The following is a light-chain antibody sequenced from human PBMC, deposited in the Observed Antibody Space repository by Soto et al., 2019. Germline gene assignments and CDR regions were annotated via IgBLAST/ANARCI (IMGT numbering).Light chain of an antibody. CDR2: DVS. CDR1: SSDVGGYKY. CDR3: SSYTSSSTLV. Sequence: QSALTQPASVSGSPGQSITISCTGTSSDVGGYKYVSWYQQHPGKAPKLMIYDVSNRPSGVSNRFSGSKSGNTASLTFSGLQAEDEADYYCSSYTSSSTLVFGTGTKVTVL. V-gene: IGLV2-14*01. J-gene: IGLJ1*01.